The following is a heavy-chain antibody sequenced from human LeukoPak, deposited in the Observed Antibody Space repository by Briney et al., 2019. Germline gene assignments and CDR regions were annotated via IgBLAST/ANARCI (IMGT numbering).Heavy chain of an antibody. CDR3: ATQTYYYGSGSYPFDY. CDR2: INHSGST. V-gene: IGHV4-34*01. CDR1: GGSFSGYY. J-gene: IGHJ4*02. D-gene: IGHD3-10*01. Sequence: SETLSLTCAVYGGSFSGYYWSWIRQPPGKGLEWIGEINHSGSTNYNPSLKSRVTISVDTSKNQFSLMLSSVTAADTAVYYCATQTYYYGSGSYPFDYWGQGTLVTVSS.